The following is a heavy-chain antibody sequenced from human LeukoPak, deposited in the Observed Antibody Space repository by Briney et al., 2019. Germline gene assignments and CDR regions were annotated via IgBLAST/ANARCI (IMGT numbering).Heavy chain of an antibody. CDR2: ISGSGDRT. CDR1: GFTFSTYP. Sequence: GGSLRLSCAVSGFTFSTYPMTWLGQAPGKALEWVSVISGSGDRTFNPDSVPGRFTISCDNSKVTLELQMNNLSGDARSRYYCAKSQAGVNAPLDYWGQGTLVTVSS. J-gene: IGHJ4*02. CDR3: AKSQAGVNAPLDY. V-gene: IGHV3-23*01. D-gene: IGHD3-10*01.